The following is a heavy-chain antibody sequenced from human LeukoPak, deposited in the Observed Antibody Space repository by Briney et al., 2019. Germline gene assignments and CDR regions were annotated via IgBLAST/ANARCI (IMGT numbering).Heavy chain of an antibody. V-gene: IGHV3-21*05. Sequence: GGSLRLSCAASGFTFSSYEMNWVRQAPGKGLEWVSYISSSNSYTNYGDSVKGRFTISRDNAKKSLFLQMNSLRAEDTAVYYCARDDMGAFDYWGQGTLVTVSS. CDR2: ISSSNSYT. D-gene: IGHD1-26*01. J-gene: IGHJ4*02. CDR3: ARDDMGAFDY. CDR1: GFTFSSYE.